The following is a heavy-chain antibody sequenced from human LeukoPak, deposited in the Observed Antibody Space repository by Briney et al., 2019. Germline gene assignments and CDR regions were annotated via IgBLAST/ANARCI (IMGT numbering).Heavy chain of an antibody. CDR2: ISYDGSNK. CDR1: GFTFSSYA. J-gene: IGHJ6*02. D-gene: IGHD3-3*01. CDR3: ARARYDFWSGYSINLYYYYGMDV. Sequence: GGSLRLSCAASGFTFSSYAMHWVRPAPGKGLEWVAVISYDGSNKYYADSVKGRFTISRDNSKNTLYLQMNSLRAEDTAVYYCARARYDFWSGYSINLYYYYGMDVWGQGTTVTVSS. V-gene: IGHV3-30-3*01.